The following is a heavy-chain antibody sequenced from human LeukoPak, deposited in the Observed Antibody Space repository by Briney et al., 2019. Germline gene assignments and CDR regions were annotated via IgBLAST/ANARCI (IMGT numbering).Heavy chain of an antibody. D-gene: IGHD6-13*01. CDR1: GGSISSYY. CDR3: ARDIRQQLVPGWFDP. CDR2: IYYSGST. Sequence: PSETLSLTCTVSGGSISSYYWSWIRQPPGKGLEWIGYIYYSGSTNYNPSLKSRVTISVDTSKNQFSLKLSSVTAADTAVYYCARDIRQQLVPGWFDPWGQGTLVTVSS. V-gene: IGHV4-59*01. J-gene: IGHJ5*02.